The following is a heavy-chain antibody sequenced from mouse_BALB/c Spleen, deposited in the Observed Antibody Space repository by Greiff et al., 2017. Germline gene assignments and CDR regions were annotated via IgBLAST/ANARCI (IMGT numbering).Heavy chain of an antibody. V-gene: IGHV2-5-1*01. J-gene: IGHJ4*01. CDR2: IWRGGST. D-gene: IGHD1-2*01. CDR1: GFSLTSYG. Sequence: QVQLQQSGPSLVQPSQSLSITCTVSGFSLTSYGVHWVRQSPGKGLEWLGVIWRGGSTDYNAAFMSRLSITKDNSKSQVFFKMNSLQADDTAIYYCAKNWGTTATYAMDYWGQGTSVTVSS. CDR3: AKNWGTTATYAMDY.